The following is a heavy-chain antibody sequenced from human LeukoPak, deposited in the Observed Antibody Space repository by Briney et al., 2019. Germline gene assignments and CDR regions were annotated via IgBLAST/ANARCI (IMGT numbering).Heavy chain of an antibody. CDR2: IWYDGSNK. J-gene: IGHJ5*02. CDR3: ARESRGYYDSSGYYYGGWFDP. Sequence: GGSLRLSCAASGFTFSSYGMHWVRQAPGKGLEWVAVIWYDGSNKYYADSVKGRFTISRDNSKNTLYLQMNSLRAEDTAVYYCARESRGYYDSSGYYYGGWFDPWGQGTLVTVSS. CDR1: GFTFSSYG. V-gene: IGHV3-33*01. D-gene: IGHD3-22*01.